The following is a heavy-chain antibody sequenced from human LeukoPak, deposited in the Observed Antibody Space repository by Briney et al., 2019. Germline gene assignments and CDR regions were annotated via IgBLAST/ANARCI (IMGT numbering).Heavy chain of an antibody. CDR3: ARTTYYDILTGYSAEYDY. CDR1: GGSISSSNW. J-gene: IGHJ4*02. V-gene: IGHV4-4*02. Sequence: PSETLSLTCAVSGGSISSSNWWSWVRQPPGKGLEWIGEIYHSGSTNYNPSLKSRVTISVDKSKNQFSLKLSSVTAADTAVYYCARTTYYDILTGYSAEYDYWGQGTLVTVSS. CDR2: IYHSGST. D-gene: IGHD3-9*01.